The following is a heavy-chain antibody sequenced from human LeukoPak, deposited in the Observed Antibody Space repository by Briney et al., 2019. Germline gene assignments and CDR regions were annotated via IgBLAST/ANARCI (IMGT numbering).Heavy chain of an antibody. CDR1: GGSFSGYY. D-gene: IGHD3-16*02. CDR3: ARTGFYDYVWGSYRKPPYFDY. V-gene: IGHV4-34*01. J-gene: IGHJ4*02. Sequence: SETLSLTCAVYGGSFSGYYWSWIRQPPGKGLEWIGEINHSGSTNYNPSLKSRVTISVDTSKNQFSLKLSSVTAADTAMYYCARTGFYDYVWGSYRKPPYFDYWGQGTLVTVSS. CDR2: INHSGST.